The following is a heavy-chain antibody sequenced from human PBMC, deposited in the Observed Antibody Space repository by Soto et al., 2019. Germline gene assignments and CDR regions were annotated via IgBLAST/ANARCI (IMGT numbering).Heavy chain of an antibody. CDR2: IKEDGSDK. V-gene: IGHV3-7*05. J-gene: IGHJ4*02. CDR3: ARGGWLAY. Sequence: GGSLRLSCAASGFTFSDFWMSWVRQAPGKGLKLVANIKEDGSDKNHVDSVKGRFTISRDNAKNLVYLQMNNLRVEDTAVYYCARGGWLAYWGQGTQVTVSS. CDR1: GFTFSDFW.